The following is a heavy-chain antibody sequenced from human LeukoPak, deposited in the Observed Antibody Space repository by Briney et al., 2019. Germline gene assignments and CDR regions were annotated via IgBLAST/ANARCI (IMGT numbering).Heavy chain of an antibody. D-gene: IGHD2-21*02. V-gene: IGHV3-30*18. CDR2: ISYDGSNK. Sequence: QAGGSLRLSCAASGFTFSGYGMHWVRQAPGKGLEWVAVISYDGSNKYYAESVKGRFTISRDNSKNTLYLQMNSLRPEDTAVYYCAKDMWHIVVGTAISIAPSDYWGQGTLVTVSS. CDR1: GFTFSGYG. CDR3: AKDMWHIVVGTAISIAPSDY. J-gene: IGHJ4*02.